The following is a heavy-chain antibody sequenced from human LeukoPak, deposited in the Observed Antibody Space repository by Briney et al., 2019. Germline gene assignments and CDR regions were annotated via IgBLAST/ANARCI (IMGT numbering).Heavy chain of an antibody. V-gene: IGHV1-2*02. D-gene: IGHD1-26*01. Sequence: ASVKVSCKASGYTFTGYYMHWVRQAPGQGLEWMGWINPNSGGTNYAQKFQGRVTMTTDTSTSTAYMELRSLRSDDTAVYYCARDEGELQFDYWGQGTLVTVSS. CDR3: ARDEGELQFDY. CDR1: GYTFTGYY. CDR2: INPNSGGT. J-gene: IGHJ4*02.